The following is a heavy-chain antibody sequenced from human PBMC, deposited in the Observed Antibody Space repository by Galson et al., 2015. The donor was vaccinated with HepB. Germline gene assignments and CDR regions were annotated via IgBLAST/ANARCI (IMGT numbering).Heavy chain of an antibody. J-gene: IGHJ4*02. D-gene: IGHD6-19*01. CDR1: GFTFSSHG. V-gene: IGHV3-30*18. CDR3: AKDRGSGWTDRYYFDF. CDR2: ISYDGSNK. Sequence: SLRLSCAASGFTFSSHGMHWVRRAPGKGLEWVAVISYDGSNKYYADSVKGRFTISRDNSNNTLYLQMNSLRAEDTAVYFCAKDRGSGWTDRYYFDFWGQGTLVTVSS.